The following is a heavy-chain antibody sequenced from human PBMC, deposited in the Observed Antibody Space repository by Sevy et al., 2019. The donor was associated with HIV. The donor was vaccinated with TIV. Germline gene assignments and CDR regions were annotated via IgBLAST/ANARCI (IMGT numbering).Heavy chain of an antibody. J-gene: IGHJ4*02. CDR3: ARDSTTRPRVLDY. Sequence: SETLSLTCSVSGGSISSYFWPWVRQSPGKGLEWIGNIYFTGNTDYSPSLKSRVTLSLDTSKSHFSLILNSVTAADTAVYYCARDSTTRPRVLDYWGQGTLVTVSS. V-gene: IGHV4-59*01. CDR2: IYFTGNT. CDR1: GGSISSYF. D-gene: IGHD1-1*01.